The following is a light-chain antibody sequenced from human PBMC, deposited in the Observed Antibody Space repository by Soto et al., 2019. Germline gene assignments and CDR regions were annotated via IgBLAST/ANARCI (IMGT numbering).Light chain of an antibody. J-gene: IGKJ1*01. Sequence: EVVLTQSTDTLSVSPGERATLSCSASQSVSSSLAWYQQKPGQAPRLLIYGASTRATGVPARFSGSGSGTEFNLTITSMQSEDVAVYYCQHFHNWPPWTVGQGTRVEIK. CDR3: QHFHNWPPWT. CDR2: GAS. V-gene: IGKV3-15*01. CDR1: QSVSSS.